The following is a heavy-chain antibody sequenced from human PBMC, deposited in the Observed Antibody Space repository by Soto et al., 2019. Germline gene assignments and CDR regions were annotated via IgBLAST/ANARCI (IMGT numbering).Heavy chain of an antibody. Sequence: QIQLVQSGTEVKKPGATVRVSCKASGYTFISYGISWVRQAPGQGLEWMGWISTYNVNTNYAQKFQGRVTMATDTSRSMAAMGRRSRGPDDTAVYCLARAGYSTSWLGLLGTGAHGVEIDYWGQGTQVSVSS. V-gene: IGHV1-18*01. CDR3: ARAGYSTSWLGLLGTGAHGVEIDY. J-gene: IGHJ4*02. CDR2: ISTYNVNT. D-gene: IGHD6-13*01. CDR1: GYTFISYG.